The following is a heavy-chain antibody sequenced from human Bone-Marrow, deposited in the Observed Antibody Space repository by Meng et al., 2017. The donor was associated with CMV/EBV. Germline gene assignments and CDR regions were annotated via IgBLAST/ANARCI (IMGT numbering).Heavy chain of an antibody. CDR2: INSDGSDT. CDR3: ARDQTKAGPTTVDY. Sequence: ASGFTFSTYWMHWVRQAPGKGLVWVSRINSDGSDTKYADSVKGRFTISRDNAKNTLYLQMKSLRAEDTAVYYCARDQTKAGPTTVDYWGQGTLVTVSS. CDR1: GFTFSTYW. J-gene: IGHJ4*02. D-gene: IGHD1-26*01. V-gene: IGHV3-74*03.